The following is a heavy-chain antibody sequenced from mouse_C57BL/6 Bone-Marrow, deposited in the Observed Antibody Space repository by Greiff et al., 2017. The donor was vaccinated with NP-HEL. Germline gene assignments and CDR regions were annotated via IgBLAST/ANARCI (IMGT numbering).Heavy chain of an antibody. D-gene: IGHD1-1*01. CDR2: IHPNSGST. Sequence: QVQLKQSGAELVKPGASVKLSCKASGYTFTSYWMHWVKQRPGQGLEWIGMIHPNSGSTNYNEKFKSKATLTVDKSSSTAYMQLSSLTSEDSAVYYCAMYYYGSSLFAYWGQGTLVTVSA. CDR1: GYTFTSYW. CDR3: AMYYYGSSLFAY. V-gene: IGHV1-64*01. J-gene: IGHJ3*01.